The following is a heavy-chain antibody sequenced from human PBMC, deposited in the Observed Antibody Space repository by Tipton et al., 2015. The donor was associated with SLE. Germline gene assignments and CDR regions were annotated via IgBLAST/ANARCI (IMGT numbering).Heavy chain of an antibody. D-gene: IGHD2-21*01. CDR3: VRSSHHTFGDDPFWSGN. J-gene: IGHJ4*02. Sequence: SLRLSCAASGFTFDDYAMHWVRQTLGKGLEWVSGISWNSGTIRYADSVKGRFTISRDNTKNSLYLQMNSLRTEDTAFYYCVRSSHHTFGDDPFWSGNWGQRPLVTVSS. CDR2: ISWNSGTI. CDR1: GFTFDDYA. V-gene: IGHV3-9*01.